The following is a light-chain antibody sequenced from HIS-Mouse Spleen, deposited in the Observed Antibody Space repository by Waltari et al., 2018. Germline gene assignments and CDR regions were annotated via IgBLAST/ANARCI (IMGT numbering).Light chain of an antibody. CDR1: SSNIGSNY. CDR3: AAWDDSLSGRV. Sequence: QSVLTQPPSASGTPGQRVTISCSGSSSNIGSNYVYWYQQLPGTAPKLLIYMNNQRPSGVPDRVAGSKSEPPASLAISGLRSEDEADYYCAAWDDSLSGRVFGGGTKLTVL. CDR2: MNN. V-gene: IGLV1-47*01. J-gene: IGLJ3*02.